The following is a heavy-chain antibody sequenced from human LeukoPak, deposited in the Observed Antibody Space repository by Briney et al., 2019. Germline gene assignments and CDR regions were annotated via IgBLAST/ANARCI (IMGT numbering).Heavy chain of an antibody. Sequence: GFIFXDHXXDWVRQAXGKGXXXVGRIINKPNSYTTEYAASVKGRFTISRDDSKNSLYLQMNSLKTEDTAVYYCVRVDSSYYLRYWGQGTLVTVSS. CDR2: IINKPNSYTT. V-gene: IGHV3-72*01. J-gene: IGHJ4*02. CDR3: VRVDSSYYLRY. CDR1: GFIFXDHX. D-gene: IGHD6-6*01.